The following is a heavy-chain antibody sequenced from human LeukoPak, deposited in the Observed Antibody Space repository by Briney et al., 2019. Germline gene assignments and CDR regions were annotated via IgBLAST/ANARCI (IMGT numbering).Heavy chain of an antibody. CDR1: GYTFTSYY. D-gene: IGHD1-26*01. J-gene: IGHJ4*02. CDR2: INPSGGGT. V-gene: IGHV1-2*02. Sequence: ASVKVSCKASGYTFTSYYMHWVRQAPGQGLEWMGIINPSGGGTNYAQKFQGRVTMTRDTSISTAYMELSRLRSDDTAVYYCARVLGSGSYPFKKYYFDYWGQGTLVTVSS. CDR3: ARVLGSGSYPFKKYYFDY.